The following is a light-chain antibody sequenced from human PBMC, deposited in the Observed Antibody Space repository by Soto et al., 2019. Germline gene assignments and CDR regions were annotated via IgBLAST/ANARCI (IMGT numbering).Light chain of an antibody. Sequence: AIRMTQSPSSLSASTGDRVPITCRASQGISSYLAWYQQKPGKAPKLLIYAASTLQSGVPSSFSGSGSGTDFTLTISCLQSEDFATYYCQQYYSYPWTFGQGTKVEIK. V-gene: IGKV1-8*01. CDR1: QGISSY. CDR2: AAS. J-gene: IGKJ1*01. CDR3: QQYYSYPWT.